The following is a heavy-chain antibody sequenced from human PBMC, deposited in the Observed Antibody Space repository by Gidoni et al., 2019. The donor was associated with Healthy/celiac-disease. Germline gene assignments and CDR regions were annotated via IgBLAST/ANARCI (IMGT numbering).Heavy chain of an antibody. CDR1: GGSISSYY. Sequence: QVQLQESGPGLVKLSETLSLPCTVSGGSISSYYWSWIRQPPGKGLEWIGYIYYSGSTNYNPSLKSRVTISVDTSKNQFSLKLSSVTAADTAVYYCARAGYSSKAFDIWGQGTMVTVSS. V-gene: IGHV4-59*08. D-gene: IGHD6-13*01. J-gene: IGHJ3*02. CDR2: IYYSGST. CDR3: ARAGYSSKAFDI.